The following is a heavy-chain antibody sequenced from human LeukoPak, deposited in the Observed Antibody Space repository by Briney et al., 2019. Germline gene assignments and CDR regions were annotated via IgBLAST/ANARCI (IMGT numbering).Heavy chain of an antibody. Sequence: SETLSLTCAVYGGSFRGYYWSWIRQPPGKGLEWIGEINHSGSTNYNPSLKSRVTISVDTSKNQFSLKLSSVTAADTAVYYCARGLRSSWYFDYWGQGTLVTVSS. CDR1: GGSFRGYY. CDR2: INHSGST. D-gene: IGHD6-13*01. V-gene: IGHV4-34*01. CDR3: ARGLRSSWYFDY. J-gene: IGHJ4*02.